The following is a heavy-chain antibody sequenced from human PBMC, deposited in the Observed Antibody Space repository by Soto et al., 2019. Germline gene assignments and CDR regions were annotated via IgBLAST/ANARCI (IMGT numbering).Heavy chain of an antibody. J-gene: IGHJ3*02. D-gene: IGHD5-18*01. Sequence: GESLKISCKGSGYSFSNYWIGWVRQIPGKGLEWMGIIYPGDSDTRYSPSLQGQVTISADKSISTAYLQWSSLKASDTAMYFCARRVEDTAMVYDAFDIWGQGTMVTVSS. CDR2: IYPGDSDT. CDR1: GYSFSNYW. V-gene: IGHV5-51*01. CDR3: ARRVEDTAMVYDAFDI.